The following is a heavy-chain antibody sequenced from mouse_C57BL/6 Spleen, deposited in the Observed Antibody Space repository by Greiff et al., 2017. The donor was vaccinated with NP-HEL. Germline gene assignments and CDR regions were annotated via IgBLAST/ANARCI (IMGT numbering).Heavy chain of an antibody. Sequence: QVQLQQSGAELVKPGASVKLSCKASGYTFTSYWMHWVKQRPGQGLEWIGMIHPNSGSTNYNEKFKSKATLTVDKSSSTAYMQLSSLTSEDAAVYYCARGGTTVDWYFGVWGTGTTVTVSS. CDR3: ARGGTTVDWYFGV. CDR2: IHPNSGST. J-gene: IGHJ1*03. V-gene: IGHV1-64*01. D-gene: IGHD1-1*01. CDR1: GYTFTSYW.